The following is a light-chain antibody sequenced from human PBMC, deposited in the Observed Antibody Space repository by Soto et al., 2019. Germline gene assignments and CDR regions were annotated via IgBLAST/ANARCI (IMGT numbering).Light chain of an antibody. V-gene: IGKV3-20*01. J-gene: IGKJ1*01. Sequence: EIVLTQSPGTLSLSPGERATLSCRASQSVSSTYLAWYQQKPGQAPRLLIYGVSSRATGIPDRFSGSGSGTDFTLTISRLEPEDFVVYYCQHYDSARWTFGLGTKVEIK. CDR1: QSVSSTY. CDR3: QHYDSARWT. CDR2: GVS.